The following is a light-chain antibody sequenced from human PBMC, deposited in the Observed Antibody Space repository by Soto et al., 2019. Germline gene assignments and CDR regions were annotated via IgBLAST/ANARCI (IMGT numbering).Light chain of an antibody. J-gene: IGLJ1*01. Sequence: QSVLTQPPSVSGAPGQRVTISCTGSSSNIGAGYDVHWYQQLPGTAPKLLIYGNSNRPSGVPDRFSGSKSGTSASLAITGFQAEDEADYYCQSYDSSRSARYGFGTGTK. V-gene: IGLV1-40*01. CDR1: SSNIGAGYD. CDR3: QSYDSSRSARYG. CDR2: GNS.